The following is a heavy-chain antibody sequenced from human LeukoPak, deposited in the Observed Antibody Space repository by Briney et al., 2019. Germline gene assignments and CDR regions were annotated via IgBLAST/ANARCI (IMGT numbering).Heavy chain of an antibody. V-gene: IGHV3-48*02. Sequence: GGSLRLSCVASGFTFSTYSINWIRQAPGKGLEWISYITSDSSAMSYADSVKGQFTISRDNAKNSLYLHMNSLSDEDAAMYFCVRDLLWAFDIWGQGTMVTVSS. CDR2: ITSDSSAM. CDR3: VRDLLWAFDI. CDR1: GFTFSTYS. J-gene: IGHJ3*02. D-gene: IGHD2-21*01.